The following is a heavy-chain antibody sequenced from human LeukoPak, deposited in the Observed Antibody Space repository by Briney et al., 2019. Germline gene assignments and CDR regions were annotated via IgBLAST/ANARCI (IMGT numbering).Heavy chain of an antibody. J-gene: IGHJ6*03. CDR1: GGSFSGHY. D-gene: IGHD4-17*01. Sequence: SETLPLTCAVYGGSFSGHYWSWIRQPPGKGLEWIGEINHSGGANYNPSLKSRVTMSVDTSKNQFSLNLTSVTAADTAVYYCARYGTYYYYYYMDVWGKGTTVTVSS. CDR3: ARYGTYYYYYYMDV. CDR2: INHSGGA. V-gene: IGHV4-34*01.